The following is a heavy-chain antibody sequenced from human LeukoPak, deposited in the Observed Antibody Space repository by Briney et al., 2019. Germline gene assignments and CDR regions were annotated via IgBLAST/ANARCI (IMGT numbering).Heavy chain of an antibody. CDR3: ARDRSPGYCSGGDCYSFVY. V-gene: IGHV1-2*02. D-gene: IGHD2-15*01. Sequence: GASVKVSCKASGYTFTGYHMHWVRQAPGQGLEWMGWINPNSGDTSYAQKFQGRVTMTRDMSISTAYMELSRLTSDDTAVYYCARDRSPGYCSGGDCYSFVYWGQGTLVTVSS. CDR1: GYTFTGYH. CDR2: INPNSGDT. J-gene: IGHJ4*02.